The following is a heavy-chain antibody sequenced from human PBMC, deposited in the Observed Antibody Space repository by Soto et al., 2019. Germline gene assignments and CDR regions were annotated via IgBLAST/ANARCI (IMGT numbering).Heavy chain of an antibody. J-gene: IGHJ4*02. CDR2: ISAYNGNT. D-gene: IGHD1-7*01. CDR1: GYTFTSYG. Sequence: QVPLVQSGAEVKKRGASVKVSCKASGYTFTSYGISWVRQAPGQGLEWMGWISAYNGNTNYAQKLQGRVTMTTDTSTSTAYMELRSPRSDDTAVYYCARRAGNYGLYYFDYWGQGTLVTVSS. CDR3: ARRAGNYGLYYFDY. V-gene: IGHV1-18*04.